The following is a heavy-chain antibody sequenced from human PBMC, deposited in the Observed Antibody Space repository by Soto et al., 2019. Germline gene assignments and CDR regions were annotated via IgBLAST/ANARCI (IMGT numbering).Heavy chain of an antibody. CDR2: INTSNDNK. CDR3: ARDPGAASFDF. Sequence: GASVKVSCKASGYTFTNYGISWVRQAPGEGLEWVGWINTSNDNKLYAQKLLGRLTLTTDTSTSTAYMDLTTLRSDDTAVYFCARDPGAASFDFWAQGTLVTVSS. J-gene: IGHJ4*02. V-gene: IGHV1-18*01. CDR1: GYTFTNYG. D-gene: IGHD2-15*01.